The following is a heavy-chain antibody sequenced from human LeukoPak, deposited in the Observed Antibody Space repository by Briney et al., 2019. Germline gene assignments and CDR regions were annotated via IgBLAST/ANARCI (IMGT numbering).Heavy chain of an antibody. CDR1: GFTFTSYG. J-gene: IGHJ4*02. V-gene: IGHV3-30*02. D-gene: IGHD3-3*01. CDR2: IRDDGGNK. CDR3: AKLLFGVVILPIPNFDY. Sequence: GPLRLSCAASGFTFTSYGMSWVRQAPGKGLEWVAFIRDDGGNKYYADSVKGRFTISRDNSKNTLYLQMNSLRSEDTAVYYCAKLLFGVVILPIPNFDYGDQGTLVTVSS.